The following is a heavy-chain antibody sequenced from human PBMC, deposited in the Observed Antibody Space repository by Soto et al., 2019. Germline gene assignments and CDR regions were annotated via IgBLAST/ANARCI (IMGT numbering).Heavy chain of an antibody. Sequence: GASVKVSCKASGYTFTSYAMHWVRQAPGQRLEWMGWINAGNGNTKYSQKFQGRVTITRDTSASTAYMELSSLRSEDTAVYYCARDAGVALWFGELLEYFDYWGQGTLVTVSS. J-gene: IGHJ4*02. CDR3: ARDAGVALWFGELLEYFDY. D-gene: IGHD3-10*01. CDR1: GYTFTSYA. CDR2: INAGNGNT. V-gene: IGHV1-3*01.